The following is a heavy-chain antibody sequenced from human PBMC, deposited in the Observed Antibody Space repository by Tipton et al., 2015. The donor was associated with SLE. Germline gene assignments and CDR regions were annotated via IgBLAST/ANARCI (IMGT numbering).Heavy chain of an antibody. J-gene: IGHJ4*02. CDR1: GYSISSGYY. CDR3: AVGGRFLEWLLYWDY. CDR2: IYHSGST. Sequence: GLVKPSETLSLTCAVSGYSISSGYYWGWIRQPPGKGLEWIGSIYHSGSTYYNPSLKSRVTISVDTSKNQFSLKLSSVTAADTAVYYCAVGGRFLEWLLYWDYWGQGTLVTVSS. V-gene: IGHV4-38-2*01. D-gene: IGHD3-3*01.